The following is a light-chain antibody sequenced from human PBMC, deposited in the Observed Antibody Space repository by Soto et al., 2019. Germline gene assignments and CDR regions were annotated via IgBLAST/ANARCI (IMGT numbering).Light chain of an antibody. CDR3: QQYNGYWT. CDR2: KAS. V-gene: IGKV1-5*03. J-gene: IGKJ1*01. Sequence: DIQMTQSPSTLSASVGDRVTITCRASQSISDLLAWYQQKPGKAPILLIYKASTLKSGVPSRFSGSGSGTEYTLTISSLQPDDFATDYCQQYNGYWTFGQGTKVEIK. CDR1: QSISDL.